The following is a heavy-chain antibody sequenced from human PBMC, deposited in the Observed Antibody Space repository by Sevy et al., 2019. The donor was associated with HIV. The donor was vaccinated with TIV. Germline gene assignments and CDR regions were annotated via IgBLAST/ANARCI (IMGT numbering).Heavy chain of an antibody. CDR3: ARHMRSIAAAGNDY. CDR2: IYHSGST. CDR1: GYSISSGYY. V-gene: IGHV4-38-2*01. Sequence: SETLSLTCAVSGYSISSGYYWGWIRQPPGKGLEWIGSIYHSGSTYYNPSLKSRVTISEDTSKNQFSLKLSSVTAADTAVYYCARHMRSIAAAGNDYWGQGTLVTVSS. J-gene: IGHJ4*02. D-gene: IGHD6-13*01.